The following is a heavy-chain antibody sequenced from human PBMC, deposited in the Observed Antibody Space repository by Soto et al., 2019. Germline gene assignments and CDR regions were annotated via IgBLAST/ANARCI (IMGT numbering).Heavy chain of an antibody. CDR2: IDPSDSFP. V-gene: IGHV5-10-1*01. J-gene: IGHJ4*02. CDR1: GYIFTKYW. Sequence: GDSLKSSCKGSGYIFTKYWINRVRQTPGKGLEWMGRIDPSDSFPNYNPAFQGHVTISADNSVSTAYLQWNSLKASDTAMYYCVTGLVWFGAFDYWGQGTLVTVSS. D-gene: IGHD3-10*01. CDR3: VTGLVWFGAFDY.